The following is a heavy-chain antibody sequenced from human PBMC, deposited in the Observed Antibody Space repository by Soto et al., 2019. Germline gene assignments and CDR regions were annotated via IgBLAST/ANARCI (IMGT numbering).Heavy chain of an antibody. D-gene: IGHD2-21*01. CDR1: GGSISSYY. J-gene: IGHJ5*02. CDR3: ARDRFPAPYLRFDP. Sequence: KPSETLSLTCTVSGGSISSYYWSWIRQPPGKGLEWIGYIYYSGSTNYNPSLKSRVTISVDTSKNQFSLKLSSVTAADTAVYYCARDRFPAPYLRFDPWGQGTLVTVSS. CDR2: IYYSGST. V-gene: IGHV4-59*01.